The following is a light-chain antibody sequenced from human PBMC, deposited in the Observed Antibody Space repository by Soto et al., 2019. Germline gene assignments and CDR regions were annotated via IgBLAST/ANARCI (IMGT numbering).Light chain of an antibody. CDR1: SSDVGGYNY. CDR3: SSYTSSTHVV. Sequence: QSALTQPASVSGSHGLSITISCTGTSSDVGGYNYVSWYQQHPGKAPKLMIYEVSNRPSGVSNRFSGSKSGNTASLTISGLQAEDEADYYCSSYTSSTHVVFGGGTKLTVL. CDR2: EVS. V-gene: IGLV2-14*01. J-gene: IGLJ2*01.